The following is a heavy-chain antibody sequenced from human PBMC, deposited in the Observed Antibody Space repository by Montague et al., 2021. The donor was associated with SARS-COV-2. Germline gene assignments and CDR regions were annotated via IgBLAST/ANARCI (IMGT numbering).Heavy chain of an antibody. Sequence: PALVKPTQTLTLTCTFSGFSLSTSGVGVGWIRQPPGKALEWLALIYWDDDKRYSPSLKSRLTITKDTSKNQVVLTMTNMDPVDTATYYCSPRSTIAGAGPYFDYWGQGTLVTVSS. J-gene: IGHJ4*02. V-gene: IGHV2-5*02. CDR2: IYWDDDK. CDR1: GFSLSTSGVG. CDR3: SPRSTIAGAGPYFDY. D-gene: IGHD6-19*01.